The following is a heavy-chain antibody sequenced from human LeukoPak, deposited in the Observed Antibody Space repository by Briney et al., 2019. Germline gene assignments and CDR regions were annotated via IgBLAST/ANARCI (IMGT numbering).Heavy chain of an antibody. Sequence: RPGGSLRLSCAASGFTFDDYGMSGVRQAPGKGREWVSGINWNGGSTGYADSVKGRFTISRDNAKNSLYLQMNSLRAEDTALYYCARGVGAAGYYYYYMDVWGKGTTVTVSS. J-gene: IGHJ6*03. CDR2: INWNGGST. CDR1: GFTFDDYG. D-gene: IGHD1-26*01. CDR3: ARGVGAAGYYYYYMDV. V-gene: IGHV3-20*04.